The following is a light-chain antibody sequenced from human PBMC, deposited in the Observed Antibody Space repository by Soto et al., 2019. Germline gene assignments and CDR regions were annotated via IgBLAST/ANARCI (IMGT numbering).Light chain of an antibody. CDR1: QSVSSNY. CDR2: GAS. Sequence: EIVLTQSPGTLSLSPGERATLSCRASQSVSSNYLAWYQQKPGQAPRLLIYGASSRATGIPDRFSGSGSGTDFTLTISRLEPEDFAVYHCQQYGSSLRTFGQGTKVEIK. CDR3: QQYGSSLRT. J-gene: IGKJ1*01. V-gene: IGKV3-20*01.